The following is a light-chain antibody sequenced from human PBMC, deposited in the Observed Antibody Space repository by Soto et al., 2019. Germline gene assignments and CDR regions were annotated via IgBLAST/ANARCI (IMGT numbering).Light chain of an antibody. J-gene: IGKJ2*01. CDR3: QQYDNVLFTST. CDR1: QDINKY. CDR2: DAS. Sequence: DIQMTQSPSSLSASVGDRVTITYQASQDINKYLNWYQQKPGKAPKVLIYDASNSETGVPSRFSGSGSGTDFTFTISSLQPEDFATYYCQQYDNVLFTSTFGQGTKVDIK. V-gene: IGKV1-33*01.